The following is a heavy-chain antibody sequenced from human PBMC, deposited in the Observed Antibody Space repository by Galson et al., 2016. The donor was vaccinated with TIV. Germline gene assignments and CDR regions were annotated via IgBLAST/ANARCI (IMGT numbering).Heavy chain of an antibody. D-gene: IGHD3/OR15-3a*01. CDR3: ARAGDWLGVYGLDV. Sequence: SLRLSCAASGFAFRSFWMSWVRQAPGKGLEWVANIEEDGSETYYVDSVKGRFTISRDNAENTLYLQMNSLRVDDTAVYYCARAGDWLGVYGLDVWGQGTTVTVSS. CDR2: IEEDGSET. CDR1: GFAFRSFW. V-gene: IGHV3-7*01. J-gene: IGHJ6*02.